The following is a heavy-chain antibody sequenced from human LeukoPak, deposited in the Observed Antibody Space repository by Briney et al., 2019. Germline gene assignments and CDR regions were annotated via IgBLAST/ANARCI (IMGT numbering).Heavy chain of an antibody. J-gene: IGHJ4*02. D-gene: IGHD3-10*01. CDR1: GFTFSSYA. V-gene: IGHV3-30-3*01. Sequence: PGRSLRLSCAASGFTFSSYAMHWVRQAPGKGLEWVAVISYDGSNKYYADSVKGRFTISRDNSKNTLYLQMNSLRAEDTAVYYCARSMVRGVMNPPFDYWGQGTLVTVSS. CDR2: ISYDGSNK. CDR3: ARSMVRGVMNPPFDY.